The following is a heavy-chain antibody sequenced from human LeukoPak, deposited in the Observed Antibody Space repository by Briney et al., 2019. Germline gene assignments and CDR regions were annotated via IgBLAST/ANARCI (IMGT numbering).Heavy chain of an antibody. V-gene: IGHV4-34*01. CDR2: INHSGST. J-gene: IGHJ5*02. Sequence: PSETLSLTCAVYGGSFSGYYWSWIRQPPGKGLEWIGEINHSGSTNYNPSLKSRVTISVDTSKNQFSLKLSSVTAADTAVYYCAGAPGVRGSYRFSWFDPWGQGTLVTVSS. CDR3: AGAPGVRGSYRFSWFDP. D-gene: IGHD3-16*02. CDR1: GGSFSGYY.